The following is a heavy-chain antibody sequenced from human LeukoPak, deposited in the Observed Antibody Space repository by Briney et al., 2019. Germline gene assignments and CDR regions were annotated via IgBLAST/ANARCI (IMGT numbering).Heavy chain of an antibody. CDR3: ARGLCSGGSCYSEPYNWFDP. V-gene: IGHV4-59*02. CDR1: GGSVSGYY. CDR2: TYHSGST. Sequence: SETLSLTCTVSGGSVSGYYWTWIRQPPGKGLEWIGHTYHSGSTHYNPSLKTRVTISVDTSKNQFSLKLSSVTAADTAVYYCARGLCSGGSCYSEPYNWFDPWGQGTLVTVSS. D-gene: IGHD2-15*01. J-gene: IGHJ5*02.